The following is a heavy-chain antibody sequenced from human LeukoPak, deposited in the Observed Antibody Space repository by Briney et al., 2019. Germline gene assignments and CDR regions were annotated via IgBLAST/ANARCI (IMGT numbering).Heavy chain of an antibody. J-gene: IGHJ4*02. CDR3: ASHKY. CDR2: IKKDGSEK. CDR1: GFTFSDYW. Sequence: GGSLRLSCAASGFTFSDYWMSWVRQAPGKGLEWVANIKKDGSEKYYVDSVRGRFTISRDNTKNSLYLQMNSLRAEDTAVYYCASHKYWGQGTLVTVSS. V-gene: IGHV3-7*01.